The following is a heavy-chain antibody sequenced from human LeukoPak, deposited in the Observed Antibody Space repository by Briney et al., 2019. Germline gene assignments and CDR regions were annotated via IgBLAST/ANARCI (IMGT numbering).Heavy chain of an antibody. D-gene: IGHD5-18*01. CDR3: ARGLASWIQLWSASDY. CDR1: GFTFSIYA. Sequence: GGSLRLSCAASGFTFSIYAMSWVRQAPGKGLEWVSSISASGGSTYDADSVKGRFTISRDNAKNSLYLQMNSLRAEDTAVYYCARGLASWIQLWSASDYWGQGTLVTVSS. V-gene: IGHV3-23*01. CDR2: ISASGGST. J-gene: IGHJ4*02.